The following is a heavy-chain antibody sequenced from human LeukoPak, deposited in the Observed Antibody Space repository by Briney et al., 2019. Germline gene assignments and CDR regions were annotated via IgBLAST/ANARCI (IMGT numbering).Heavy chain of an antibody. CDR2: ITANGDST. D-gene: IGHD2-21*02. V-gene: IGHV3-43*02. CDR1: GFSFAYYA. Sequence: GGSLRLSCAASGFSFAYYAMHWVRQAPGKGLEWVSLITANGDSTYYADSVKGRFTISRDNSKDSLSLQMNSLRTEDTALYYCAKDIEAGTAGFSFDYWGQGTLVAVSS. CDR3: AKDIEAGTAGFSFDY. J-gene: IGHJ4*02.